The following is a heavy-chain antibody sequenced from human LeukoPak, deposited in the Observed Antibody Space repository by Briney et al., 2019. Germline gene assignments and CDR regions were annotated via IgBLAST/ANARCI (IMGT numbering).Heavy chain of an antibody. J-gene: IGHJ5*02. CDR1: GGSFSGYY. CDR2: INHSGST. Sequence: SETLSLTCAVYGGSFSGYYWSWIRHPPGKGLEWIGEINHSGSTNYNPSLKSRVTISVDTSKNQFSLKLSSVTAADTAVYYCARGGDTAAVNSNWFDPWGQGTLVTVSS. V-gene: IGHV4-34*01. D-gene: IGHD3-16*01. CDR3: ARGGDTAAVNSNWFDP.